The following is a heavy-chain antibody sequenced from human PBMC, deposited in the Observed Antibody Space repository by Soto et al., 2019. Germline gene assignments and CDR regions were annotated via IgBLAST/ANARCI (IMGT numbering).Heavy chain of an antibody. Sequence: ASVKVSCKASGYTFTSYAMHWVRQAPGQRLEWMGWINAGNGNTKYSQKFQGRVTITRDTSASTAYMELSSLRSEDTAVYYCARDRITIFGVVTNWFDPWGQGTLVTVSS. CDR2: INAGNGNT. D-gene: IGHD3-3*01. V-gene: IGHV1-3*01. J-gene: IGHJ5*02. CDR1: GYTFTSYA. CDR3: ARDRITIFGVVTNWFDP.